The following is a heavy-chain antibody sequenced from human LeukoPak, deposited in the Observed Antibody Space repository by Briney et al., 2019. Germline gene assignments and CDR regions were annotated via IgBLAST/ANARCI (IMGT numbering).Heavy chain of an antibody. D-gene: IGHD2-15*01. J-gene: IGHJ6*02. CDR3: ARWPVSCSGGSCYSRYYYGMDV. CDR2: IYTSGST. CDR1: GGSISSGSYY. V-gene: IGHV4-61*02. Sequence: SETLSLTCTVSGGSISSGSYYWSWIRQPAGKGLEWIGRIYTSGSTNYNPSLKSRVTISVDTSKNQFSLKLSSVTAADTAVYYCARWPVSCSGGSCYSRYYYGMDVWGQGTTVTVPS.